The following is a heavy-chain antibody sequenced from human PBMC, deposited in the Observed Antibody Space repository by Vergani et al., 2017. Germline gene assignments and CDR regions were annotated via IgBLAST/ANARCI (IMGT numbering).Heavy chain of an antibody. CDR2: IIPIFGTA. D-gene: IGHD6-19*01. CDR3: ASASIAVAGNTGDAFDI. V-gene: IGHV1-69*18. Sequence: VQLVQSGAEVKKPGESLKISCKASGGTFSSYAISWVRQAPGQGLEWMGRIIPIFGTANYAQKFQGRVTITADESTSTAYMELSSLRSEDTAVYYCASASIAVAGNTGDAFDIWGQGTMVTVSS. CDR1: GGTFSSYA. J-gene: IGHJ3*02.